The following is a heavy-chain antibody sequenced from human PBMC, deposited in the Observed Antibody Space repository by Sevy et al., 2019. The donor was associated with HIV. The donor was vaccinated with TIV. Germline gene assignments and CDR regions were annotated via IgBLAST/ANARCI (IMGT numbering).Heavy chain of an antibody. CDR1: GFTFSSAW. CDR3: ITDPAYRGYDEEVINYYFYGMDV. D-gene: IGHD5-12*01. J-gene: IGHJ6*02. CDR2: IKSEIDGGAI. Sequence: GGSLRLSCTASGFTFSSAWMSWVRQAPGKGLEWVGRIKSEIDGGAIDYAAPVKGRVTISKEDSKSTVYLQMNSLKTEYTAVYYCITDPAYRGYDEEVINYYFYGMDVWGQGTTVTVSS. V-gene: IGHV3-15*01.